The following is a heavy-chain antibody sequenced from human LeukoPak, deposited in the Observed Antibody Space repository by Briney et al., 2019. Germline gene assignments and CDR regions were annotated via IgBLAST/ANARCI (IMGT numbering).Heavy chain of an antibody. D-gene: IGHD4-17*01. CDR2: ISAYNGNT. CDR1: GYTFTSYG. J-gene: IGHJ3*02. Sequence: ASVKVSCKASGYTFTSYGISWVRQAPGQGLEWMGWISAYNGNTNYAQKLQGRVTMTTDTSTSTAYMELRSLRSDDTAVYYCARDFGGESVNGDYRPDAFDTWGQGTMVTVSS. CDR3: ARDFGGESVNGDYRPDAFDT. V-gene: IGHV1-18*01.